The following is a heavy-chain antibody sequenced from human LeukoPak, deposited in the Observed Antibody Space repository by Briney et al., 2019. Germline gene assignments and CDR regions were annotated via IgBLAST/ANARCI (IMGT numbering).Heavy chain of an antibody. J-gene: IGHJ4*02. CDR2: IYTSGST. D-gene: IGHD5-18*01. CDR1: GGSISSGSYY. CDR3: VRGSGYSYGYPFDY. V-gene: IGHV4-61*02. Sequence: PSETLSLTCTVSGGSISSGSYYWSWIRQPAGKGLEWIGRIYTSGSTNYNPSLKSRVTMSVDTSKNQFSLKLTSVSAADTAVYYCVRGSGYSYGYPFDYWGQGTLVTVSS.